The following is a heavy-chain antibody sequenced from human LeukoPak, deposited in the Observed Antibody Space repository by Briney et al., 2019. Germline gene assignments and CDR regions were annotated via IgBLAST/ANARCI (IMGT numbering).Heavy chain of an antibody. D-gene: IGHD3-16*01. CDR1: GYSISSRYY. CDR2: IHHSGNT. Sequence: SETLSLTCAVSGYSISSRYYWAWIRQPPGKGLEWIGNIHHSGNTYYNPSLKSRVSISVDTSKNQFSLKLSSVTAADTAVYYCARVPGMGVMGYYYYYYMDVWGKGTTVTVSS. CDR3: ARVPGMGVMGYYYYYYMDV. V-gene: IGHV4-38-2*01. J-gene: IGHJ6*03.